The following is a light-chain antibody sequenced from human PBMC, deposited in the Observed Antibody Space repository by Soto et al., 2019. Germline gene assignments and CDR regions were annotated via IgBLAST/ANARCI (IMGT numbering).Light chain of an antibody. Sequence: QSVLTQPASVSGSPGQSITISCTGTSSDVGSYNYVSWYQQHPGKAPKLMIYEVTNRPSGVSNRFSGSKSGNTASLTISGLQAEDEADYYCSSYTTSSVLFGGGTKLTVL. CDR3: SSYTTSSVL. CDR2: EVT. V-gene: IGLV2-14*01. CDR1: SSDVGSYNY. J-gene: IGLJ2*01.